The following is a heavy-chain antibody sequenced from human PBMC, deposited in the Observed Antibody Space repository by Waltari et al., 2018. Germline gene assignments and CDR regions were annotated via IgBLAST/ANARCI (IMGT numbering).Heavy chain of an antibody. Sequence: QVQLVESGGGVVQPGRSLRLSCAASGFPFSNHGMHWVRQAPGKGLEGVALISYDGSKTFFTDSVKGRFTISRDNSKNMVYLQMNSLRAEDAAIYYCAKDGVGVRAVIPFDYWGQGTLVTVSS. J-gene: IGHJ4*02. CDR2: ISYDGSKT. CDR3: AKDGVGVRAVIPFDY. V-gene: IGHV3-30*18. D-gene: IGHD3-10*01. CDR1: GFPFSNHG.